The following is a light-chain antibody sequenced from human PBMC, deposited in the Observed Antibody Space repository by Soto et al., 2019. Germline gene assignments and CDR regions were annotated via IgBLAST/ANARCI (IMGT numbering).Light chain of an antibody. Sequence: SALTHPPSASASPGQSVTISCTGTSSDFGGYNYVSWYQQHPGKAPKLMIYEVSKRPSGVPDRFSGSKSGNTASLTVSGLQAEDEADYYCSSYAGNKNVFGTG. J-gene: IGLJ1*01. CDR3: SSYAGNKNV. CDR2: EVS. CDR1: SSDFGGYNY. V-gene: IGLV2-8*01.